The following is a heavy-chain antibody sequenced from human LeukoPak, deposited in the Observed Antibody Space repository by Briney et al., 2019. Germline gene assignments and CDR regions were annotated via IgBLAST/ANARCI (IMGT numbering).Heavy chain of an antibody. Sequence: SGPTLLNPTRTLTLTCTFSGVSLRTGGVGGGWIRQPPGKALEWLTLSYWDDEKRYIPSLKSRGTITEETDKNQRGLKMTKMDPVDTATYSCAHSWYNWNDWAFDIWGQGTMVTVSS. V-gene: IGHV2-5*02. D-gene: IGHD1-20*01. CDR2: SYWDDEK. CDR1: GVSLRTGGVG. J-gene: IGHJ3*02. CDR3: AHSWYNWNDWAFDI.